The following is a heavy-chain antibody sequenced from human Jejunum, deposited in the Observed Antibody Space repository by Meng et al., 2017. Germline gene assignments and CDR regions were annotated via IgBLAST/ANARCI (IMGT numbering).Heavy chain of an antibody. V-gene: IGHV1-2*02. CDR1: GYTFTAYY. D-gene: IGHD6-19*01. Sequence: VHRVQSGAEVKNPGASVKVSCKASGYTFTAYYIHWVRQAPGQGLEWMGWINPNTGGTNYAQNFEDGVTMTRDTSINTAYMEVSRLRSDDTAVYYCAREVGSLAGDFDSWGQGTLVTVSS. J-gene: IGHJ4*02. CDR2: INPNTGGT. CDR3: AREVGSLAGDFDS.